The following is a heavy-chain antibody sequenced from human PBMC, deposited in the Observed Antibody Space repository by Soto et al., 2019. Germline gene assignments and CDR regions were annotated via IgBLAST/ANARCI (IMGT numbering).Heavy chain of an antibody. J-gene: IGHJ6*02. CDR1: GGTFSSYA. CDR3: ARERITIFGGDPPYYYYYGMDV. D-gene: IGHD3-3*01. CDR2: IIPIFGTA. V-gene: IGHV1-69*13. Sequence: ASVKVSCKASGGTFSSYAISWVRQAPGQGLEWMGGIIPIFGTANHAQKFQGRVTITADESTSTAYMELSSLRSEDTAVYYCARERITIFGGDPPYYYYYGMDVWGQGTTVTVSS.